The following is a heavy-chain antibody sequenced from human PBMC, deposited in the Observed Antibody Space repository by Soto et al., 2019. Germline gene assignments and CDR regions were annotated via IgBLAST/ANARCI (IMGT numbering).Heavy chain of an antibody. CDR3: ARIPRWYDFWSAGYYYGMDV. CDR2: INTNTGNP. CDR1: GYTFTSYA. D-gene: IGHD3-3*01. V-gene: IGHV7-4-1*01. Sequence: ASVKVSCKASGYTFTSYAMNWVRQAPGQGLEWMGWINTNTGNPTYAQGFTGRFVFSLDTSVSTAYLQICSLKAEDTAVYYCARIPRWYDFWSAGYYYGMDVWGQGTTVTVYS. J-gene: IGHJ6*02.